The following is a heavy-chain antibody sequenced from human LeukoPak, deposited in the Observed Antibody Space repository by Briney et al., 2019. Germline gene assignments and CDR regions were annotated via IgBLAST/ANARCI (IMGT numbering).Heavy chain of an antibody. CDR1: GGSISSRNYY. V-gene: IGHV4-39*07. J-gene: IGHJ4*02. Sequence: SETLSLTCTVPGGSISSRNYYWAWIRQPPGKGLEWIGSFSYSGSTYYNPSLKGRVTISVDTSKNQFSLKVRSVTAADTAIYYCARGTTLAGSAFWGQGTLVTVSS. CDR2: FSYSGST. D-gene: IGHD3-3*02. CDR3: ARGTTLAGSAF.